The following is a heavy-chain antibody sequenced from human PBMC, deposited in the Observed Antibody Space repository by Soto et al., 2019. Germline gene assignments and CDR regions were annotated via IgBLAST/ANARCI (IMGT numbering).Heavy chain of an antibody. CDR2: IWYDGSNK. V-gene: IGHV3-33*01. J-gene: IGHJ4*02. CDR1: GFTFSSYG. CDR3: ARDGDYYDSSGPYYFDY. D-gene: IGHD3-22*01. Sequence: GGSLRLSCAASGFTFSSYGMHWVRPAPGKGLEWVAVIWYDGSNKYYADYVKGRFTISRDNSKNTLYLQMNSLRAEDTAVYYCARDGDYYDSSGPYYFDYWGQGTVVTVSS.